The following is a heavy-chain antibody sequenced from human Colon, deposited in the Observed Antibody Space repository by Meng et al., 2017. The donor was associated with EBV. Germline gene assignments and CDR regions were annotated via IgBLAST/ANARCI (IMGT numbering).Heavy chain of an antibody. CDR3: ARGPGGSYYLYYFDY. CDR2: INHSGST. V-gene: IGHV4-34*01. CDR1: GGSFSGYY. Sequence: VQLQHWGAGLLKPSETLSLTCAVYGGSFSGYYWSWIRQPPEKGLEWIGEINHSGSTNYNPSLKSRVTISVDTSKKQFSLKLSSVTAADTAVYYCARGPGGSYYLYYFDYWGQGTLITASS. J-gene: IGHJ4*02. D-gene: IGHD1-26*01.